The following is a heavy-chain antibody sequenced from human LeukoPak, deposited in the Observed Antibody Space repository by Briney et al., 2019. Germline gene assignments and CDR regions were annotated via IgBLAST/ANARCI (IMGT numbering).Heavy chain of an antibody. CDR1: GYTFTSYG. D-gene: IGHD6-19*01. CDR2: ISAYNGNT. J-gene: IGHJ4*02. CDR3: TRDQIGIFSSGWVHHFDY. Sequence: GASVKVSCKASGYTFTSYGISWVRQAPGQGLEWMGWISAYNGNTNYAQKLQGRVTMTTDTSTSTAYMELRSLRSDDTAVYYCTRDQIGIFSSGWVHHFDYWGQGTLVTVSS. V-gene: IGHV1-18*01.